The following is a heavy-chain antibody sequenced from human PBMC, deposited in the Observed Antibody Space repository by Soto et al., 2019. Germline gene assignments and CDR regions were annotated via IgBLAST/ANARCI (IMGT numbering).Heavy chain of an antibody. CDR1: GGSISSGGYY. D-gene: IGHD5-18*01. J-gene: IGHJ6*02. CDR2: IYYSGST. V-gene: IGHV4-61*08. CDR3: ATRERGYSYGYYYGMDV. Sequence: PSETLSLTCTVSGGSISSGGYYWSWIRQHPGKGLEWIGYIYYSGSTYYNPSLKSRVTISVDTSKNQFSLKLSSVTAADTAVYYCATRERGYSYGYYYGMDVWGQGTTVTVSS.